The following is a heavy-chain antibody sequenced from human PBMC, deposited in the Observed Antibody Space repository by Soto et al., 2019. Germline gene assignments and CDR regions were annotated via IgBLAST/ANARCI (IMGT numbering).Heavy chain of an antibody. V-gene: IGHV4-61*01. D-gene: IGHD4-17*01. CDR1: GGSVSSGSYY. Sequence: QVQLQESGPGLVKPSETLSLTCTVSGGSVSSGSYYWSWIRQPPGKGLEWIGYIYYSGSTNYNPSRKSRVTISVATSKNKFSLKMSSVTSADTAVYYCARQIEGANDSGELYYYYYGMDVWGQGTTVTVSS. CDR2: IYYSGST. J-gene: IGHJ6*02. CDR3: ARQIEGANDSGELYYYYYGMDV.